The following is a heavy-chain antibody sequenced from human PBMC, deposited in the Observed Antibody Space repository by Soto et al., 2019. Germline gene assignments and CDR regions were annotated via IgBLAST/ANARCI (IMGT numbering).Heavy chain of an antibody. V-gene: IGHV2-5*02. D-gene: IGHD5-12*01. CDR1: GFSLSTSGVG. J-gene: IGHJ4*02. Sequence: VPTLVNPTQSLTLTCTFAGFSLSTSGVGVGWIRQPPGKALECLALIYWDDDKRYSPSLKSRLTITKDTSKNQVVLTMTNMDPVDTATYYCAHRGSSGYERTPFDYWGQGTLVTAS. CDR2: IYWDDDK. CDR3: AHRGSSGYERTPFDY.